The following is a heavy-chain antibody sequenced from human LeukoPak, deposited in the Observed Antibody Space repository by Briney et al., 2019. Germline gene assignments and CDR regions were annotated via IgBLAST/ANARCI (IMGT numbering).Heavy chain of an antibody. CDR3: ASAEPRGIIWYPY. V-gene: IGHV4-4*02. CDR2: IYHSGST. CDR1: GAPISSNNW. J-gene: IGHJ4*02. Sequence: PSETLSLTCAVSGAPISSNNWWWSWVRQPPGKGLEWIGEIYHSGSTNYNPSLKSRVTMSVDKSKNQFSLKLSSVTAAYTAVYYCASAEPRGIIWYPYWGQGTLVTVSS. D-gene: IGHD6-13*01.